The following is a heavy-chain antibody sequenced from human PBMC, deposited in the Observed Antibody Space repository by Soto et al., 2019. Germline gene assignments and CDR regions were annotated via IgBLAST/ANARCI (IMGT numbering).Heavy chain of an antibody. V-gene: IGHV3-30*18. CDR3: AKDISSYSGGYTYYFDY. CDR1: GFTFRDYA. D-gene: IGHD1-26*01. J-gene: IGHJ4*02. CDR2: ISGDRSKK. Sequence: PGGSLRLSCAASGFTFRDYAMHWVRQAPGKGLEWVAVISGDRSKKYSTDSVKGRFTISRDNSENTLYLQVNGLRGEDTAVYYCAKDISSYSGGYTYYFDYWGQGTLVTVSS.